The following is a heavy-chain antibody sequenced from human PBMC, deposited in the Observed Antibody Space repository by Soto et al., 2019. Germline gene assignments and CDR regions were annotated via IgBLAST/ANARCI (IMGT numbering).Heavy chain of an antibody. D-gene: IGHD6-6*01. V-gene: IGHV3-64*01. J-gene: IGHJ6*03. CDR1: GFTLSGYA. CDR2: ISSNGVGT. CDR3: ARRARPDFYYMDV. Sequence: EVQLAESGGGLAQPGGSLRLSCAASGFTLSGYAMGWVRQAPGKGPEYVSGISSNGVGTYYANSVQGRFTISRDNSKNTVYLQMGSLRPEDMAVYYCARRARPDFYYMDVWGKGTTVTVSS.